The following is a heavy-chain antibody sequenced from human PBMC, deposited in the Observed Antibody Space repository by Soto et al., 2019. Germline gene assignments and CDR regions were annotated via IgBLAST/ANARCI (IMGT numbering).Heavy chain of an antibody. CDR1: GFTFSAYH. V-gene: IGHV3-21*01. CDR2: INPTSSHI. CDR3: GRGYCGGGGCYLRRDAFDV. D-gene: IGHD2-15*01. Sequence: EVQLVESGGGLVMPGGCLRLSCAASGFTFSAYHMNWVRQAPGKGLEWVSSINPTSSHIYYADSVRGRFTISRDDSKNSVSLQMNSLRTEDAALYYCGRGYCGGGGCYLRRDAFDVWGQGTMVTVSS. J-gene: IGHJ3*01.